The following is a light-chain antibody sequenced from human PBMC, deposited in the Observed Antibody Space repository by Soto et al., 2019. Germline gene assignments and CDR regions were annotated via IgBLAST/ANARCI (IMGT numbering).Light chain of an antibody. CDR1: QIISSW. J-gene: IGKJ4*01. V-gene: IGKV1-5*03. Sequence: DIQMTQSPSTLSASVGDRVTITCRASQIISSWLAWYQQKPGKAPKLLIYKTSNLESGVPSRFSGSGSGTEFSLTISSLQPDDFATYYCQQYKSFSLTFGGGTRVEVK. CDR3: QQYKSFSLT. CDR2: KTS.